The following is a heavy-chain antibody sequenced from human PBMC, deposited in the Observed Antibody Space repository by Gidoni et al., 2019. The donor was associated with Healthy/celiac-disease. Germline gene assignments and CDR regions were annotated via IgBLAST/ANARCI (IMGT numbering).Heavy chain of an antibody. J-gene: IGHJ6*03. D-gene: IGHD3-9*01. CDR1: GGSISSGGYY. CDR2: IYYSGST. CDR3: ARAEESYDILTGYYYYYYMDV. Sequence: QVQLQESGPGLVKPSQTLSLTCPVSGGSISSGGYYWSWIRQHPGKGLEWIGYIYYSGSTYYNPSLKSRVTISVDTSKNQFSLKLSSVTAADTAVYYCARAEESYDILTGYYYYYYMDVWGKGTTVTVSS. V-gene: IGHV4-31*03.